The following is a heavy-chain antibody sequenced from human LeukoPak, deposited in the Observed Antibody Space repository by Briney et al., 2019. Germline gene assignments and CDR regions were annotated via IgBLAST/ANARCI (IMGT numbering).Heavy chain of an antibody. V-gene: IGHV3-21*01. CDR2: ISSSSSYI. J-gene: IGHJ4*02. CDR3: ARTSDPEYCRGGSCHHFDY. Sequence: PGGSLRLSCAASGFTFSSYGMNWVRQAPGKGPEWVSSISSSSSYIHYADSVKGRFTISRDNAKNSLYLQMNSLRVEDTAVYYCARTSDPEYCRGGSCHHFDYWGQGTLVTVSS. D-gene: IGHD2-15*01. CDR1: GFTFSSYG.